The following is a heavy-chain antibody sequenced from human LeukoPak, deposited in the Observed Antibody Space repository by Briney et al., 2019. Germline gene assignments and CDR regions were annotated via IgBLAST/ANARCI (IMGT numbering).Heavy chain of an antibody. CDR3: ARDRYYYDSSGSRFDY. CDR1: GYTFTGYY. V-gene: IGHV1-2*02. Sequence: ASVKVSCKTSGYTFTGYYMHWVRQAPGQGLEWMGWINPNSGGTNYAQKFQGRVTMPVDTSKNQVSLKLSSVTAADTAVYYCARDRYYYDSSGSRFDYWGQGTLVTVSS. J-gene: IGHJ4*02. CDR2: INPNSGGT. D-gene: IGHD3-22*01.